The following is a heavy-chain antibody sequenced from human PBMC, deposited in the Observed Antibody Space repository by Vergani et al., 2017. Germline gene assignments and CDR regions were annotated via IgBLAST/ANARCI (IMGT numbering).Heavy chain of an antibody. CDR2: ISWNSGSI. D-gene: IGHD3-10*01. V-gene: IGHV3-9*01. J-gene: IGHJ4*02. CDR3: ASLTYLAGGYYFDY. CDR1: GFTFDDYA. Sequence: EVQLVESGGGLVQPGRSLRLSCAASGFTFDDYAMHWVRQAPGKGLEWVSGISWNSGSIGYADSVKGRFTISRDNAKNSLYLQMNSLRAEDTALYYCASLTYLAGGYYFDYWGQGTLVTVSS.